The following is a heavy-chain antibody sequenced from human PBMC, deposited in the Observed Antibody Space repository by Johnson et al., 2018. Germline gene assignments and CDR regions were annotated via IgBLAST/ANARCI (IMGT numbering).Heavy chain of an antibody. CDR3: TTDRVGGDYDYFYYMDV. CDR1: GFTFSSYG. CDR2: ISYDGSNK. Sequence: QVQLVQSGGGVVQXGRSXRLXCAASGFTFSSYGMHWVRQAPGKGLEWVAVISYDGSNKYYADSVKGRLPLSRDNSKNPLYLQMNSLKTEDTAVYYCTTDRVGGDYDYFYYMDVWGKGTTVTVSS. D-gene: IGHD2-21*02. J-gene: IGHJ6*03. V-gene: IGHV3-30*03.